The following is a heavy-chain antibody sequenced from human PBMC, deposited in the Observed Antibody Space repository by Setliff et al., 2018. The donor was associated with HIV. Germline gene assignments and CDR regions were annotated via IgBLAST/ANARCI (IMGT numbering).Heavy chain of an antibody. CDR2: IYSSGST. V-gene: IGHV4-61*09. Sequence: KTSETLSLTCTVSGGPISSGHYYWSWIRQPAGKGLEWIGHIYSSGSTNYNPSLKSRVTISVDTSKNQFSLKLSSVTAADTAVYYCAKQYCGGDCYSDSYYYMDVWGKGTTVTVSS. CDR1: GGPISSGHYY. D-gene: IGHD2-21*01. CDR3: AKQYCGGDCYSDSYYYMDV. J-gene: IGHJ6*03.